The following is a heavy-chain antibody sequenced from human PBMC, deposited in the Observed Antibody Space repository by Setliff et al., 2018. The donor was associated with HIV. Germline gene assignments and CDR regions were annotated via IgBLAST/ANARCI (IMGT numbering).Heavy chain of an antibody. CDR2: ISHSGNT. CDR3: ARSTVGAGASFP. D-gene: IGHD1-26*01. J-gene: IGHJ5*02. V-gene: IGHV4-59*11. Sequence: SETLSLTCTVSGDSINTHYWSWIRQPPGKGLEWIGCISHSGNTNFDPSLNSRVTISLDTSKNQFSLRLTSLTAADTAIYYCARSTVGAGASFPWGRGILVTVSS. CDR1: GDSINTHY.